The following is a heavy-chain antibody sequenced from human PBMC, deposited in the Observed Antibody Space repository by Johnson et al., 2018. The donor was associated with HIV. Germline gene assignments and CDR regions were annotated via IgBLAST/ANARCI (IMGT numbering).Heavy chain of an antibody. Sequence: VQLVESGGGFIKPGGSLRLSCATSGFTFSNAWMNWVRQAPGKGLEWVSAISGSGGSTYYADSVKGRFTISRDNSKNTLYLQMNSLRAEDTAVYYWSRDRQWCCGCLTGRCFCIWGPGT. V-gene: IGHV3-23*04. CDR3: SRDRQWCCGCLTGRCFCI. CDR2: ISGSGGST. D-gene: IGHD2-8*01. J-gene: IGHJ6*01. CDR1: GFTFSNAW.